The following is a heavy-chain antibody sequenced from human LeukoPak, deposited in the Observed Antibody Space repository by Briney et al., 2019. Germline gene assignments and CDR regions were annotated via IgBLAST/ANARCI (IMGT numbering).Heavy chain of an antibody. CDR1: GGSFSGYY. V-gene: IGHV4-34*01. D-gene: IGHD6-13*01. CDR3: ARGAPPAAGHYFDY. J-gene: IGHJ4*02. Sequence: SETLSLTCAVYGGSFSGYYWSWIRQPPGKGPEWIGEINHSGSTNYNPSLKSRVTISVYTSKNQFSLKLSSVTAADTAVYYCARGAPPAAGHYFDYWGQGTLVTVSS. CDR2: INHSGST.